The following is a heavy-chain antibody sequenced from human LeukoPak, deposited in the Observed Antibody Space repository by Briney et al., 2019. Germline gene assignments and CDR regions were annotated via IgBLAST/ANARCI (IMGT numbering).Heavy chain of an antibody. CDR3: AHITGVHCSSTSCLDAFDI. J-gene: IGHJ3*02. D-gene: IGHD2-2*01. Sequence: SGPTLVKPTQTLTLACTFSGFSLTTSGVGVGWIRQPPGKALEWLALIYWNDDKRYSPSLKSRLTITKDTSKNQVVLTMTNMDPVDTATYYCAHITGVHCSSTSCLDAFDIWGQGTLVTVSS. CDR2: IYWNDDK. CDR1: GFSLTTSGVG. V-gene: IGHV2-5*01.